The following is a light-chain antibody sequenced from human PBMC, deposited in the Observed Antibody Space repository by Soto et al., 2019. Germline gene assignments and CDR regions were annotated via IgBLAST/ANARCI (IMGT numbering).Light chain of an antibody. CDR2: EGI. J-gene: IGLJ1*01. Sequence: QSALTQPASVSGSPGQSITISCSGTSSNIGGYNVVSWYQQHPGKAPKVIVYEGIKRPSGVSDRFSGSKSGTSASLAIAGLQADDEADYYCQTSDSGLFGLIFGTGTKVTVL. CDR1: SSNIGGYNV. CDR3: QTSDSGLFGLI. V-gene: IGLV2-14*02.